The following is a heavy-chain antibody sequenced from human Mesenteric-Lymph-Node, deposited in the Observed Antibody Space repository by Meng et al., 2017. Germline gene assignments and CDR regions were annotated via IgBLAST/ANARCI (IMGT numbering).Heavy chain of an antibody. CDR2: IHSSGST. CDR3: ARDPTGGEDHQRV. CDR1: GGSFSGYY. V-gene: IGHV4-34*01. D-gene: IGHD1-14*01. J-gene: IGHJ4*02. Sequence: QGQLQQWGAGLLKPSETLSLTCAVYGGSFSGYYWSWIRQPPGKGLEWIGYIHSSGSTYYNPSLRRRVTMSVDNSKNQFSLKLNSMTAADTAVYYCARDPTGGEDHQRVWGQGTLVTVSS.